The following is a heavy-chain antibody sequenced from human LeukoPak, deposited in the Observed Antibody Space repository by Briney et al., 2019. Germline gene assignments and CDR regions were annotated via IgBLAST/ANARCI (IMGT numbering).Heavy chain of an antibody. CDR1: GDSISTTSYF. CDR3: ARVYSSTHNWFDT. Sequence: PSETLSLTCTVSGDSISTTSYFWAWIRQPPGGGLEWIASIYYSGTTYYKSSLKSRVTISIERTKNQFYLNLKSLTAADTAVYFCARVYSSTHNWFDTWGQGTQVTVSS. V-gene: IGHV4-39*07. J-gene: IGHJ5*02. CDR2: IYYSGTT. D-gene: IGHD2-2*01.